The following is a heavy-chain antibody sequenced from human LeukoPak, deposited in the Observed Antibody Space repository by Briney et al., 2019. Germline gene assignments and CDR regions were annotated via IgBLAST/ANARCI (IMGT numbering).Heavy chain of an antibody. CDR2: ISSSSSYI. V-gene: IGHV3-21*01. Sequence: PGGSLILSCAASGFTFSSYSMNWVRQAPGKGLEWVSSISSSSSYIYYADSVKGRFTISRDNAKNSLYLQMNSLRAEDTAVYYCARDWGYDFWSGYYKAAPLDYWGQGTLVTVSS. CDR3: ARDWGYDFWSGYYKAAPLDY. D-gene: IGHD3-3*01. J-gene: IGHJ4*02. CDR1: GFTFSSYS.